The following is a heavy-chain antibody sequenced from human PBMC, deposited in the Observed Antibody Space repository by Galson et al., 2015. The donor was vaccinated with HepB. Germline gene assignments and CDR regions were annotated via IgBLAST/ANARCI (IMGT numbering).Heavy chain of an antibody. J-gene: IGHJ6*02. V-gene: IGHV3-73*01. CDR3: TRPGYGSRWFLDYSHGMDI. CDR1: GFTFSGSG. Sequence: SLRLSCAASGFTFSGSGIHWVRLASGKGLEWVGRISNSANNSATAHAVPVRGRFTVARDDSKNKAYLQMNSLKTEDTAVYYCTRPGYGSRWFLDYSHGMDIWGQGTTVIVS. CDR2: ISNSANNSAT. D-gene: IGHD6-13*01.